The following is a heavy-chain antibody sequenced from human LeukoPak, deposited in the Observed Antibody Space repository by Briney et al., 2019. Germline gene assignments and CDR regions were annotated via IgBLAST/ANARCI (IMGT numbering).Heavy chain of an antibody. D-gene: IGHD6-13*01. Sequence: SVKVSCKASGYTFTSYAISWVRQAPGQGLEWMGGIIPIFGTANYAQKFQGRVTITTDESTSTAYMELSSLRSEDTAVYYCARDGTSSSWYYFDYWGQGTLVTVSS. J-gene: IGHJ4*02. CDR1: GYTFTSYA. V-gene: IGHV1-69*05. CDR2: IIPIFGTA. CDR3: ARDGTSSSWYYFDY.